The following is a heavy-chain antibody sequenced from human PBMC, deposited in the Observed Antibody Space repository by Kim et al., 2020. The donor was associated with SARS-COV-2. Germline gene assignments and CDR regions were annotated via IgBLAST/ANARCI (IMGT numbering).Heavy chain of an antibody. J-gene: IGHJ4*02. CDR1: GFTFSTYA. Sequence: GGSLRLSCAASGFTFSTYAIIWVRQAPGKGLEWVSIVGDNDDGTHYADSVKGRFTVSRDNSNNMSYLQMNSLRADDTAVYYCAPDWNHFDNWGQGTLVTVSS. V-gene: IGHV3-23*01. CDR3: APDWNHFDN. D-gene: IGHD1-1*01. CDR2: VGDNDDGT.